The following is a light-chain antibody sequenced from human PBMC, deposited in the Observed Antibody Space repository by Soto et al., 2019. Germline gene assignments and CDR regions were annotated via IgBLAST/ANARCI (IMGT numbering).Light chain of an antibody. Sequence: QSALTQPPSASGTPGQRVTISCSGSISNIGNNNVYWYQQLPGTAPKLLIYRNDQRPSGVPDRFSGSKSGTSASLAISGLRSEDEADYYCAAWDDSLSGVFGGGTKLTVL. CDR2: RND. CDR1: ISNIGNNN. J-gene: IGLJ3*02. V-gene: IGLV1-47*01. CDR3: AAWDDSLSGV.